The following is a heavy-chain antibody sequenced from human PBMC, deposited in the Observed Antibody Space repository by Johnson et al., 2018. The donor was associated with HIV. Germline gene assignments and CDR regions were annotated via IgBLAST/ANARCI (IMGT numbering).Heavy chain of an antibody. CDR2: ISWNSGST. CDR3: AKFLLMYEERSGTFDI. CDR1: GFIFNDYA. D-gene: IGHD2-8*01. J-gene: IGHJ3*02. V-gene: IGHV3-9*01. Sequence: EVQLVESGGGMVQPGRSLRLSCAATGFIFNDYALHWVRQAPGKGLEWVSGISWNSGSTYSADSVKGRFTISRDNSKDTLYLQMNSLRAEDTAVYYCAKFLLMYEERSGTFDIWGQGTMVTVSS.